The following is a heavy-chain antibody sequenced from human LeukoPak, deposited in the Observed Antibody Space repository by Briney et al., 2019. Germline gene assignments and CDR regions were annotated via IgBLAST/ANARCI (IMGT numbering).Heavy chain of an antibody. CDR2: MIPIFGTA. V-gene: IGHV1-69*13. CDR1: GGTFSSYA. Sequence: ASVKVSCKASGGTFSSYAISWVRQAPGQELKWMGGMIPIFGTANYAQKFQGRVTITADESTSTAYMELSSLRSEDTAVYYCARAVTGDCSGGSCYDFWGQGTLVTVSS. CDR3: ARAVTGDCSGGSCYDF. J-gene: IGHJ4*02. D-gene: IGHD2-15*01.